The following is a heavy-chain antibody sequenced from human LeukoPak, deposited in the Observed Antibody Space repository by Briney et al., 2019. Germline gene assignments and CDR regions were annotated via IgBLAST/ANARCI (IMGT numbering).Heavy chain of an antibody. CDR3: ARVRGHYYYYGMDV. J-gene: IGHJ6*02. Sequence: SETLSLTCPVTGGATSRYYWSWLRQPPGKGLEWIGHIYYSGSTNYNPSLKSRVTISVDTSKNQFSLKLSSVTAADTAVYYCARVRGHYYYYGMDVWGQGTTVTVSS. CDR2: IYYSGST. CDR1: GGATSRYY. D-gene: IGHD3-10*01. V-gene: IGHV4-59*01.